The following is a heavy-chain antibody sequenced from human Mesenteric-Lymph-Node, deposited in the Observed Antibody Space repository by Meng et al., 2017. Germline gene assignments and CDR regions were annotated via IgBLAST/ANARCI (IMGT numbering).Heavy chain of an antibody. CDR1: GFTFSSYA. CDR2: ISYDGSNK. V-gene: IGHV3-30*04. Sequence: LWVWWVGVVPPGRPLRPSCAASGFTFSSYAMHWVRQAPGKGLEWVAVISYDGSNKYYADSVKGRFTISRDNSKNTLYLQMNSLRAEDTAVYYCARVRTWGQGTMVTVSS. J-gene: IGHJ3*01. CDR3: ARVRT.